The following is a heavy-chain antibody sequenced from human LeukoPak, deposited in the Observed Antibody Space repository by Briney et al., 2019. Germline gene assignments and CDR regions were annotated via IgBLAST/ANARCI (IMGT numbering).Heavy chain of an antibody. CDR3: ASISSSGFKTFDY. CDR1: GGSISSYY. J-gene: IGHJ4*02. V-gene: IGHV4-59*01. D-gene: IGHD6-6*01. Sequence: SETPSLTCAVSGGSISSYYWSWIRQPPGKGLEWIGYIYYSGSTNYNPSLKSRVTISLDTSKNQFSLKLSSVTAADTAVYYCASISSSGFKTFDYWGQGTLVTVSS. CDR2: IYYSGST.